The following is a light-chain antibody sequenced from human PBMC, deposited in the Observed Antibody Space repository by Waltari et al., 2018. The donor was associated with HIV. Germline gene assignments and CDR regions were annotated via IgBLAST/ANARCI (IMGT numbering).Light chain of an antibody. J-gene: IGLJ2*01. CDR2: SNN. V-gene: IGLV1-44*01. CDR3: AAWDGSLNGRVV. CDR1: SSNIGSTT. Sequence: QSVLTQPPSASGTPGQRVTISCSGSSSNIGSTTVNWYQQLPGTAPKLLIHSNNQRPSGVPDRFSGSKSGTSASLAISGLQSEDEADYYCAAWDGSLNGRVVFGGGTKLTVL.